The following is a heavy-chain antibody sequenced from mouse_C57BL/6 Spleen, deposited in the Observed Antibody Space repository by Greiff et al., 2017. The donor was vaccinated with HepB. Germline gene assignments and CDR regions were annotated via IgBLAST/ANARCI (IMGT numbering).Heavy chain of an antibody. CDR3: ALRGGTTVVVRYFDV. Sequence: QVQLKESGAELARPGASVKLSCKASGYTFTSYGISWVKQRTGQGLEWIGEIYPRSGNTYYNEKFKGKATLTADKSSSTAYMELRSLTSEDSAVYFCALRGGTTVVVRYFDVWGTGTTVTVSS. D-gene: IGHD1-1*01. CDR2: IYPRSGNT. J-gene: IGHJ1*03. V-gene: IGHV1-81*01. CDR1: GYTFTSYG.